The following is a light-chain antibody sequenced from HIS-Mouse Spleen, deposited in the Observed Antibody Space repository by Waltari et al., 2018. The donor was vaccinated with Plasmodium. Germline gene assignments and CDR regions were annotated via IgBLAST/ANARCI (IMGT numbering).Light chain of an antibody. J-gene: IGKJ1*01. CDR3: QQYNSYQ. V-gene: IGKV1-5*03. CDR1: KSISSW. Sequence: DIQMTQSPSTLSASVGDRVTITCRASKSISSWLAWYQQKPGKAPKLLIYKASSLESGVPSRFSGSGSGTEFTLTISSLQPDDFATYYCQQYNSYQFGQGTKVEIK. CDR2: KAS.